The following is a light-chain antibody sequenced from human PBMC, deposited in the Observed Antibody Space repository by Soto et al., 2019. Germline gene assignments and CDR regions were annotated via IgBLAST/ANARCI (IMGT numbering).Light chain of an antibody. CDR3: SSYTSSSTFVV. V-gene: IGLV2-14*01. CDR1: SSDVGTFNY. CDR2: GVS. Sequence: QSSLTQPASVSGSPGQSITISCTGTSSDVGTFNYVSWYQQYPGKAPKLMIYGVSNRPSGVSHRFSGSKSANTASLTISGLQAEDEADYYCSSYTSSSTFVVFGGGTKLTVL. J-gene: IGLJ2*01.